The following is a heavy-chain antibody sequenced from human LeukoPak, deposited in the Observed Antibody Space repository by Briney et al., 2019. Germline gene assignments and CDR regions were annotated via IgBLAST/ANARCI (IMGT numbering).Heavy chain of an antibody. Sequence: SGTLSLTCAVSGDSISGNNWWSWVRQPPGKGLEWIGEIYHSGSTNYNPSLKSRVTISVDKSENQFSLKLSSVTAADTAVYYCARDIRYYYDSSGYYHSPFDYWGQGTLVTVSS. D-gene: IGHD3-22*01. CDR3: ARDIRYYYDSSGYYHSPFDY. V-gene: IGHV4-4*02. CDR2: IYHSGST. J-gene: IGHJ4*02. CDR1: GDSISGNNW.